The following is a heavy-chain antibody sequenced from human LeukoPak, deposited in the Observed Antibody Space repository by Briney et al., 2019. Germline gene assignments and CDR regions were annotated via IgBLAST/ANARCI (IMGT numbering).Heavy chain of an antibody. V-gene: IGHV3-21*01. CDR3: ARDLYRIVVVPHYFDY. CDR1: GFAFFSYT. CDR2: ISSSSSYI. Sequence: GGSLRLSCAASGFAFFSYTMNWVRQAPGKGLEWVSSISSSSSYIYYADSVKGRFTISRDNAKNSLYLQMNSLRAEDTAVYYCARDLYRIVVVPHYFDYWGQGTLVTVSS. D-gene: IGHD3-22*01. J-gene: IGHJ4*02.